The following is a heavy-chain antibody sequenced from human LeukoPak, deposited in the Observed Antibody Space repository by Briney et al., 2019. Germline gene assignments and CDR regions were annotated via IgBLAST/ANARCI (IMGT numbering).Heavy chain of an antibody. Sequence: SETLSLTCTVSGGSISSYYWSWIRQPPGKGLEWIGYIYYSGSTNYNPSLKSRVTISVDRSKNQFSLKLSSVTAADTAVYYCARHSKTAALWYFDYWGQGTLVTVSS. V-gene: IGHV4-59*08. CDR2: IYYSGST. CDR1: GGSISSYY. J-gene: IGHJ4*02. CDR3: ARHSKTAALWYFDY. D-gene: IGHD2-21*02.